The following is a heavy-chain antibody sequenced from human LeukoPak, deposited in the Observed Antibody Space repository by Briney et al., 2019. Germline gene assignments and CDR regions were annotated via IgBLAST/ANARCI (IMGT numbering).Heavy chain of an antibody. CDR2: ISGSGGST. D-gene: IGHD3-10*01. V-gene: IGHV3-23*01. CDR3: AKSVGDGSWFGFDY. J-gene: IGHJ4*02. CDR1: RFTFSSYA. Sequence: GGSLRLSCAASRFTFSSYAMSWVRQAPGKGLEWVSAISGSGGSTYYADSVKGRFTISRDNSKNTLYLQMNSLRAEDTAVYYCAKSVGDGSWFGFDYWGQGILVTVSS.